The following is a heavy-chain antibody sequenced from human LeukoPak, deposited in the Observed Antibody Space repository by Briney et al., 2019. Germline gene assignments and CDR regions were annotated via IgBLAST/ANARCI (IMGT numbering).Heavy chain of an antibody. J-gene: IGHJ4*02. Sequence: GGSLRLSCAASGFTLGNYAMSWVRQAPGKGLEWVSAISGNGYNTYYADSVKGRFTISSESSGNTLYLQMHSLRAEDTAVYYCAKGVRLWFAFYFDYWGQGTLVTVSS. V-gene: IGHV3-23*01. CDR1: GFTLGNYA. D-gene: IGHD3-10*01. CDR2: ISGNGYNT. CDR3: AKGVRLWFAFYFDY.